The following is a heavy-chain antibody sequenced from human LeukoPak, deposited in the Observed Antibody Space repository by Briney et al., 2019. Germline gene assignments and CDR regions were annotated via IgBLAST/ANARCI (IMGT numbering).Heavy chain of an antibody. Sequence: NPGGSLRLSCAASGFTFSDYYMIWIRQAPGEGLEWVSYISSSGGNIYYADSVKGRFTISRDNAKKSLYLHMISLRADDTAVYYCVRGLLWFGETVDYWGQGTLVTVSS. CDR3: VRGLLWFGETVDY. V-gene: IGHV3-11*01. CDR2: ISSSGGNI. D-gene: IGHD3-10*01. CDR1: GFTFSDYY. J-gene: IGHJ4*02.